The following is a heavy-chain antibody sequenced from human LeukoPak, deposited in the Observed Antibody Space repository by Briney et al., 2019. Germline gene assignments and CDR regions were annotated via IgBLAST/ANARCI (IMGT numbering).Heavy chain of an antibody. Sequence: SGGSLRLSCAASGFTFSGSAMHWVRQASGKGLEWVGRIRSKANSYATAYAASVKGRFTISRDDSKNTAYLQMNSLKTEDTAVYYCTRPRHPDYYDSSGIDYWGQGTLVTVSS. V-gene: IGHV3-73*01. J-gene: IGHJ4*02. CDR3: TRPRHPDYYDSSGIDY. CDR1: GFTFSGSA. D-gene: IGHD3-22*01. CDR2: IRSKANSYAT.